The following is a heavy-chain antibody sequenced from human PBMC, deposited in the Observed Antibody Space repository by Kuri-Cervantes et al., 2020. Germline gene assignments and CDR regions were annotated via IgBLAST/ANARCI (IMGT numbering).Heavy chain of an antibody. V-gene: IGHV4-59*12. J-gene: IGHJ4*02. CDR1: GGSISDYY. D-gene: IGHD3-10*01. CDR3: ARVEGYYGSGSPSLLHFDY. CDR2: IYYSGST. Sequence: SQTLSLTCTVSGGSISDYYWSWIRQPPGNGLEWIGYIYYSGSTYYNPSLKSRVTISVDTSKNQFSLRLSSVTAADTAVYYCARVEGYYGSGSPSLLHFDYWGQGTLVTVSS.